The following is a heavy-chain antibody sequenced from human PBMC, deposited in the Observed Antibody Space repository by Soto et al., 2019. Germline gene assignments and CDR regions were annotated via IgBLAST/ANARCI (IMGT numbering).Heavy chain of an antibody. D-gene: IGHD3-9*01. Sequence: QITLKESGPTLVKPTQTLTLTCTFTGFSLNTRGVAVAWIRQPPGKALEWLGLIYWDDDTRYSPSLKTRLIIARDTSEHQVVLTLTDLDPVDTATYFCAHTFGIFTGYNINFDYWGQGALVTVSS. CDR1: GFSLNTRGVA. CDR3: AHTFGIFTGYNINFDY. J-gene: IGHJ4*02. V-gene: IGHV2-5*02. CDR2: IYWDDDT.